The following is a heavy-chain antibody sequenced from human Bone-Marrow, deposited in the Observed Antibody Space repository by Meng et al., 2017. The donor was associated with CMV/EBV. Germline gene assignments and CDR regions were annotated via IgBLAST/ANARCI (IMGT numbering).Heavy chain of an antibody. J-gene: IGHJ6*02. D-gene: IGHD2-2*01. CDR1: GYSFSDYW. CDR2: IYPDDSDT. CDR3: ARGVRVYCSSTSCSYYYYGMDV. Sequence: GESLKISCKGSGYSFSDYWIGWVRQMPGKGLEWVGIIYPDDSDTRYSPSFQGQVTISVDTSKNQFSLKLSSVTAADTAVYYCARGVRVYCSSTSCSYYYYGMDVWGQGTTVTVSS. V-gene: IGHV5-51*01.